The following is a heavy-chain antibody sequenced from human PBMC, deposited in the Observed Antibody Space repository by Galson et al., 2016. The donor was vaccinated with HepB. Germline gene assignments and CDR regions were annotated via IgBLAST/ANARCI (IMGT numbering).Heavy chain of an antibody. D-gene: IGHD2-15*01. J-gene: IGHJ6*02. CDR3: ARVFCSGGYCYRGYYYGMDV. CDR1: GFIFDDYG. CDR2: INWNGGST. V-gene: IGHV3-20*04. Sequence: SLRLSCAASGFIFDDYGMTWVRQVPGKGLEWVSGINWNGGSTGYADSVKGRFTISRDIAKNSLYLQMNSLRAEDTALYYCARVFCSGGYCYRGYYYGMDVWGQGTTVTVSS.